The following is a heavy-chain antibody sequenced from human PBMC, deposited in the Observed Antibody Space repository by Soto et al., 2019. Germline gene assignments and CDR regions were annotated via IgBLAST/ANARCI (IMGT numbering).Heavy chain of an antibody. D-gene: IGHD1-20*01. V-gene: IGHV1-69*13. CDR2: IIPLLGIT. Sequence: SVKVSCKASGGTFSGYAINWVRQAPGLGLEWMGGIIPLLGITDYGQKFQGRITIAADESTGTAYMDLRGLRSEDTAVYYCARDPRSITGTTSSEDFQHWGQGTPVTVSS. J-gene: IGHJ1*01. CDR1: GGTFSGYA. CDR3: ARDPRSITGTTSSEDFQH.